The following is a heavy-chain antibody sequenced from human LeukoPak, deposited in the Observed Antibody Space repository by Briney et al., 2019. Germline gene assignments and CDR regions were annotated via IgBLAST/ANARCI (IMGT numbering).Heavy chain of an antibody. J-gene: IGHJ4*02. CDR3: CVDFDY. CDR2: IRYVGSNE. V-gene: IGHV3-30*02. CDR1: GITFNSYG. Sequence: QPGGSLRLSCAASGITFNSYGMHWVRQAPDKGLEWGAFIRYVGSNEYSADSAKGRFTIPRDNSKNPLYLQMNRLRGGDTAVYNCCVDFDYWGQGTLVTVSS.